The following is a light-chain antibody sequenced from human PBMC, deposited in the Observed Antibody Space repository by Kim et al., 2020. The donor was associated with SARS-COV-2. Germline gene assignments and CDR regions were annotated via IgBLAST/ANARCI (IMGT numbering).Light chain of an antibody. Sequence: SALTQPPSASGSPGQSVTISCTGTSSDVGGYNYVSWYQQHPGKAPKVMIYEVSKRPSGVPDRFSGSKSGNTASLTVSGLQAEDEADYYCSSYAGSNNLVFGGGTQLTVL. CDR3: SSYAGSNNLV. V-gene: IGLV2-8*01. J-gene: IGLJ3*02. CDR1: SSDVGGYNY. CDR2: EVS.